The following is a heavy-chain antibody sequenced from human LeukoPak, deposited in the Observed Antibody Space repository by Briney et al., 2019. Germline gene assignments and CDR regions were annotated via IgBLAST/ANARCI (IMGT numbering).Heavy chain of an antibody. CDR1: RFYFSTYD. Sequence: GGSLRLSCTASRFYFSTYDMNWVRQVPGKGLEWVSYIDSSASTTYYAGSVQGRFTISKDNAKNSLYLQMRSLRVEDTAFYYCASAHGGSGYDRPFDYWGQGTLVTVSS. CDR3: ASAHGGSGYDRPFDY. J-gene: IGHJ4*02. CDR2: IDSSASTT. D-gene: IGHD5-12*01. V-gene: IGHV3-48*03.